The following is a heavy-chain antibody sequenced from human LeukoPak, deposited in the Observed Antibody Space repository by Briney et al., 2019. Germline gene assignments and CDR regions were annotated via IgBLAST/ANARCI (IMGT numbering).Heavy chain of an antibody. Sequence: PGRSLRLFCAASGLTFSRFGMHWVRQAPGKGLEWVAVIWYDGTNKYYADSVKGRFTISRDNSKNTLYLQMNSLSAEDTAVYYCARSDGYDLDYWGQGTLVTVSS. CDR2: IWYDGTNK. D-gene: IGHD5-12*01. V-gene: IGHV3-33*01. CDR3: ARSDGYDLDY. J-gene: IGHJ4*02. CDR1: GLTFSRFG.